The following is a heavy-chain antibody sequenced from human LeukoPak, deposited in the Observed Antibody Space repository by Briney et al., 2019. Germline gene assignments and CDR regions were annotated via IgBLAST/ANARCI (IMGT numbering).Heavy chain of an antibody. D-gene: IGHD3-22*01. Sequence: GGSLRLSCAASGFTFRSYTMTWVRQAPGKGLEWVSSISSSSSSIYYADSVKGRFTISRDNAKNSLFLQMNSLRAEDTAVYYCARELGSSGYYPFDYWGQGTLVTVSS. CDR1: GFTFRSYT. J-gene: IGHJ4*02. V-gene: IGHV3-21*01. CDR3: ARELGSSGYYPFDY. CDR2: ISSSSSSI.